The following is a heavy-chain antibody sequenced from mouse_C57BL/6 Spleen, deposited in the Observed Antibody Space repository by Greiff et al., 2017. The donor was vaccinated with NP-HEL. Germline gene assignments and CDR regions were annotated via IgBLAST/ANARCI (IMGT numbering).Heavy chain of an antibody. CDR2: IDPSDSYT. Sequence: QVQLQQPGAELVRPGTSVKLSCKASGYTFTSYWMYWVKQRPGQGLEWIGVIDPSDSYTNYNQKFKGKATLTVDTSSSTAYMQLSSLTSEDSAVYYCARGGYDYDPFDYWGQGTTLTVSS. CDR3: ARGGYDYDPFDY. D-gene: IGHD2-4*01. V-gene: IGHV1-59*01. J-gene: IGHJ2*01. CDR1: GYTFTSYW.